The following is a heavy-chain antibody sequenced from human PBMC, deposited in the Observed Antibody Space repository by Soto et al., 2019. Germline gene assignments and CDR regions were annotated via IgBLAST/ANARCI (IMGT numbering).Heavy chain of an antibody. Sequence: ASVKVSCQVSGYTLTVLSMHWVRQAPGKGLEWMGGFDPEDGETIYAQKFQGRVTMTEDTSTDTAYMELSSLRSEDTAVYYCATDAVFYSGYDQSGFDYWGQGTLVTVSS. CDR3: ATDAVFYSGYDQSGFDY. D-gene: IGHD5-12*01. CDR2: FDPEDGET. V-gene: IGHV1-24*01. CDR1: GYTLTVLS. J-gene: IGHJ4*02.